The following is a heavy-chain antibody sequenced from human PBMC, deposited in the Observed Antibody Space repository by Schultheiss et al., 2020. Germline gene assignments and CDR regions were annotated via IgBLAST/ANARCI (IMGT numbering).Heavy chain of an antibody. D-gene: IGHD6-19*01. CDR2: ISSSGSTI. CDR1: GFTFSSYG. V-gene: IGHV3-48*04. CDR3: ARGYSDGWGWFDP. J-gene: IGHJ5*02. Sequence: GGSLRLSCAASGFTFSSYGMHWVRQAPGKGLEWVSYISSSGSTIYYADSVKGRFTISRDNAKNSLYLQMNSLRAEDTAVCYCARGYSDGWGWFDPWGQGTLVTVSS.